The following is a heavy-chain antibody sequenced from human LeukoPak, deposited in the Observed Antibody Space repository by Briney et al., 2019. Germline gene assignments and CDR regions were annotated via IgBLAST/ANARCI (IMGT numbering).Heavy chain of an antibody. CDR3: ARSQWLAPYYFDY. Sequence: ASVKVSCKASGYTFTSYYMHWVRQAPGQGLEWMGIINPSGGSTSYAQKLQGRVTMTTDTSTSTAYMELRSLRSDDTAVYYCARSQWLAPYYFDYWGQGTLVTASS. V-gene: IGHV1-46*01. D-gene: IGHD6-19*01. CDR2: INPSGGST. J-gene: IGHJ4*02. CDR1: GYTFTSYY.